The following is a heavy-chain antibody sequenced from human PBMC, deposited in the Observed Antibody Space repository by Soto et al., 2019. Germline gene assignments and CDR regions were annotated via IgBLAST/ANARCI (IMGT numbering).Heavy chain of an antibody. CDR2: IYYSGRT. Sequence: SETLSLTCTVPGGSISSGGYYWSWIRQHPGKGLEWSGYIYYSGRTYYNPSLKSRVTISVDTSNNQFSLKLSSVTAADTAAYDCARVIYSWDLYYYYYYGMDVWGQGTTVTVSS. D-gene: IGHD5-18*01. V-gene: IGHV4-31*03. J-gene: IGHJ6*02. CDR1: GGSISSGGYY. CDR3: ARVIYSWDLYYYYYYGMDV.